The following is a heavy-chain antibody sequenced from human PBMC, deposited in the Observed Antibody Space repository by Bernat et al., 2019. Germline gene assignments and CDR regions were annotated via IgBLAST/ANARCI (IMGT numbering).Heavy chain of an antibody. Sequence: VQLVESGGGLVKPGGSLRLSCVASGFTFSTYNMNWVRQAPGKGLEWVSAISISNKYIYYADSVKGRFTISIANANNSLYLQMNSLRAEDTAIYSCARDYCSGGNCSSRAPSYYYGMDVWGQGTTVTVSS. CDR1: GFTFSTYN. V-gene: IGHV3-21*01. J-gene: IGHJ6*02. D-gene: IGHD2-15*01. CDR3: ARDYCSGGNCSSRAPSYYYGMDV. CDR2: ISISNKYI.